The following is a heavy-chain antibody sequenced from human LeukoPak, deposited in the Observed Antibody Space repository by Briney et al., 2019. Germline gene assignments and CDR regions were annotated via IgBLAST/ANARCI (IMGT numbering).Heavy chain of an antibody. Sequence: SETLSLTCAVYGGSFSGYYWSWIRQPRGKGLEWIGEINHSGSTNYNPSLKSRVTISVDTSKNQFSLKLSSVTAADTAVYYCARYRGSSGYLGVQSLYYFDYWGQGTLVTVSS. J-gene: IGHJ4*02. CDR3: ARYRGSSGYLGVQSLYYFDY. D-gene: IGHD3-22*01. V-gene: IGHV4-34*01. CDR1: GGSFSGYY. CDR2: INHSGST.